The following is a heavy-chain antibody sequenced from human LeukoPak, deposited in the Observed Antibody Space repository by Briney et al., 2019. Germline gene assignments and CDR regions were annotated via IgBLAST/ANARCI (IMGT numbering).Heavy chain of an antibody. V-gene: IGHV3-48*02. CDR2: ISRSSGTI. J-gene: IGHJ3*02. Sequence: PGGSLRLSCAASGFTLSSYSMNWFRQAPGKGLEWISYISRSSGTIYYADSVKGRFTISRDNAKNSLYLQMNSLRDEDTAVYYCARDDAWAFDIWGQGTMVTVSS. CDR1: GFTLSSYS. CDR3: ARDDAWAFDI.